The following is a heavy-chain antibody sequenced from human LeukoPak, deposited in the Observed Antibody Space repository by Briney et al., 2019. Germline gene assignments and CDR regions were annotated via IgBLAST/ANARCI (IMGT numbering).Heavy chain of an antibody. V-gene: IGHV4-59*01. CDR2: IYYSGST. CDR3: ARARGASHSYYYYMDV. J-gene: IGHJ6*03. Sequence: PSETLSLTCTVSGASISSYYWTWIRQPPGKGLEWIGYIYYSGSTNYNPSLKSRVTISVDTSKNQFSLKLSSVTAADTAVYYCARARGASHSYYYYMDVWGKGTTVTVSS. CDR1: GASISSYY. D-gene: IGHD1-26*01.